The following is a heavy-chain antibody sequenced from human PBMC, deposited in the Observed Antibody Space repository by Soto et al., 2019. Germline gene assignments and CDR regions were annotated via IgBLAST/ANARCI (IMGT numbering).Heavy chain of an antibody. CDR3: ARRIGYCISTSCQEKGWFDP. CDR2: IYYSGST. J-gene: IGHJ5*02. CDR1: GGSISSGGYY. V-gene: IGHV4-31*03. D-gene: IGHD2-2*01. Sequence: QVQLQESGPGLVKPSQTLSLTCTVSGGSISSGGYYWSWIRQHPGKGLEWIGYIYYSGSTYYNPSLKSRVTISVDTSKNQFSLKLSSVTAADTAVYYCARRIGYCISTSCQEKGWFDPWGQGTLVTVSS.